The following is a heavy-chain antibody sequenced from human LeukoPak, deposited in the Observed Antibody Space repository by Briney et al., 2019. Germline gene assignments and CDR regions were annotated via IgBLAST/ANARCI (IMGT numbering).Heavy chain of an antibody. CDR1: GGSISSYY. Sequence: SETLSLTCTVSGGSISSYYWSWIRQPPGKGLEWIGYIYYSGYTNYNPSLKSRVTISVDTSKNQFSLKLSSVTAADTAVYYCARVISYYYYYMDVWGKGTTVTVSS. D-gene: IGHD6-6*01. V-gene: IGHV4-59*01. CDR3: ARVISYYYYYMDV. J-gene: IGHJ6*03. CDR2: IYYSGYT.